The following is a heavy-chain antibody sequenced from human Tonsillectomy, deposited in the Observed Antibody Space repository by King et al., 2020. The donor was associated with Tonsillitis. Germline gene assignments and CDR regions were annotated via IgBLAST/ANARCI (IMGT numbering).Heavy chain of an antibody. J-gene: IGHJ4*02. CDR1: GFTFSNYA. CDR2: IKYDGSNK. Sequence: VQLVESGGGVVQPGRSLRLSCAASGFTFSNYAMHWVRQAPGKGLEWVAVIKYDGSNKYYVDSVKGRFTISRDNSKKTLYLQMNSLRAEDTAVYYCARRSLEGDSSGYPGPPDYWGQGTLVTVSS. V-gene: IGHV3-30*04. CDR3: ARRSLEGDSSGYPGPPDY. D-gene: IGHD3-22*01.